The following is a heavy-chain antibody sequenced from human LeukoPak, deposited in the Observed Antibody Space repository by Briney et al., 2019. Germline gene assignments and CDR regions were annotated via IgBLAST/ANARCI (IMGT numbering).Heavy chain of an antibody. CDR2: ISSSGSII. CDR1: GFTFSDYY. CDR3: ARSQVVVASYYFDY. J-gene: IGHJ4*02. V-gene: IGHV3-11*01. Sequence: GGSLRLSCAASGFTFSDYYMSWIRQAPGRGLEWVSYISSSGSIIHYADSVKGRFTISRDNAKNSLYLQMNSLRAEDTAVYYCARSQVVVASYYFDYWGQGTLVTVSS. D-gene: IGHD2-15*01.